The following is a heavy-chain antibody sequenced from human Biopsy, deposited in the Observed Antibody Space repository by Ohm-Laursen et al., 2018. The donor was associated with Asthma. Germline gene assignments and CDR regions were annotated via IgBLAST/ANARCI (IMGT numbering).Heavy chain of an antibody. J-gene: IGHJ4*02. CDR2: HDHEEGET. D-gene: IGHD4-17*01. CDR1: GYTLTDLS. Sequence: VPSAKVSCKLSGYTLTDLSMHWVRQAPGQGLEWMGGHDHEEGETVNARRFQGRVTMTEDTSTDTAYMELSSLSSDDTAVYYCASDFPKDYVRYNFQFWGQGTLVTVSS. CDR3: ASDFPKDYVRYNFQF. V-gene: IGHV1-24*01.